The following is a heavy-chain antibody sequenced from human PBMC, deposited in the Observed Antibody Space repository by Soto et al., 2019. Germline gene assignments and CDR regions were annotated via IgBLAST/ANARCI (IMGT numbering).Heavy chain of an antibody. V-gene: IGHV1-69*12. CDR3: AKESLLSAPITVNSEPNYYAMDV. Sequence: QVQLVQSGAEVKKPGSSVKVSCKASGDTFRPYTITWVRQVSGQGLEWMGGIIPRSGTANYAKKFQGRDTHTANESTSTPYMEQSSLRSEDTAVYNSAKESLLSAPITVNSEPNYYAMDVWGQGTTVTVSS. J-gene: IGHJ6*02. CDR2: IIPRSGTA. D-gene: IGHD3-16*01. CDR1: GDTFRPYT.